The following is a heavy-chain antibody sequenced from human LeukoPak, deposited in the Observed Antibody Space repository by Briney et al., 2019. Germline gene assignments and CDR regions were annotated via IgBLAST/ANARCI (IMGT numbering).Heavy chain of an antibody. CDR1: GYTFTSYY. D-gene: IGHD6-19*01. CDR2: INPSGGST. V-gene: IGHV1-46*03. CDR3: ARRSSGWYFDY. J-gene: IGHJ4*02. Sequence: ASVKVSCKASGYTFTSYYMHWVRQAPGQGLEWMGIINPSGGSTSYAQKFQGRVTMTRDTSTSTVYTELSSLRSEDTAVYYCARRSSGWYFDYWGQGTLVTVSS.